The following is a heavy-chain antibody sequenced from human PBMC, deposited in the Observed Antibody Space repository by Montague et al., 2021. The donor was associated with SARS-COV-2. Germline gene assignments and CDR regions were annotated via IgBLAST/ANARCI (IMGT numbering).Heavy chain of an antibody. CDR3: TREGYQVLWSDYYYYGMDV. J-gene: IGHJ6*02. D-gene: IGHD2-2*01. CDR2: INHSGST. Sequence: SETLSLICAVYGGSFSGYYWSWIRQPPGKGLEWIGEINHSGSTNYNPSLKSRVTMSVDTSKNQFSLKLSSVTAADTAVYYCTREGYQVLWSDYYYYGMDVWGQGTTVTVSS. CDR1: GGSFSGYY. V-gene: IGHV4-34*01.